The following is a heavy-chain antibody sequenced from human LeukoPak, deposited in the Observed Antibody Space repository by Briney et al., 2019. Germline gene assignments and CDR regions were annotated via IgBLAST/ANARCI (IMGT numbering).Heavy chain of an antibody. Sequence: SETLSLTCTVSGYSISSGYYWGWIRQPPGKGLEWIGSIYHSGSTYYNPSLKSRVTISVDTSKNQFSLKLSSVTAADTAVYYCARDRTVYYDSSGYSYYFDYWGQGTLVTVSS. CDR1: GYSISSGYY. J-gene: IGHJ4*02. V-gene: IGHV4-38-2*02. CDR2: IYHSGST. D-gene: IGHD3-22*01. CDR3: ARDRTVYYDSSGYSYYFDY.